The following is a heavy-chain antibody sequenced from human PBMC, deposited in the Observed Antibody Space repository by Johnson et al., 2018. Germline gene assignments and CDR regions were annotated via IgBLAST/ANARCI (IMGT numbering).Heavy chain of an antibody. CDR1: GVSITHYY. CDR2: AFYSGRA. Sequence: QVQLQESGPGRVKPSETLSLTCSVSGVSITHYYWSWIRQPQGKGLEWIGYAFYSGRAKYNPSLKSLVTISVDTAKSQFSLKLTSVTAADPAVYYCGRDHTATLRDIDYWGQGTLVTVSS. V-gene: IGHV4-59*01. J-gene: IGHJ4*02. CDR3: GRDHTATLRDIDY. D-gene: IGHD5-18*01.